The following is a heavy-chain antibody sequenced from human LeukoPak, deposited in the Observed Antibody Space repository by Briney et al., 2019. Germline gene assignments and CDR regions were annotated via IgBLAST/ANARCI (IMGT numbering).Heavy chain of an antibody. CDR1: GGSINSYY. V-gene: IGHV4-59*01. Sequence: SETLSLTCTASGGSINSYYWTWIRQPPGKGLEWIGYMYYSGSTNYNPSLKSRVTISVDTSKNQFSLTLSSVTAADTAVYYCARGRSNSDYWGQGTLVTVSS. CDR3: ARGRSNSDY. D-gene: IGHD3/OR15-3a*01. CDR2: MYYSGST. J-gene: IGHJ4*02.